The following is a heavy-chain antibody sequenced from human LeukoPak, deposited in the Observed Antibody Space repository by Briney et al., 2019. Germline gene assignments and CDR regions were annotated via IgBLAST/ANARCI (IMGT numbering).Heavy chain of an antibody. CDR2: INRDGTEK. V-gene: IGHV3-7*04. J-gene: IGHJ4*02. CDR1: GFNFSDSR. Sequence: GGSLRLSCATSGFNFSDSRMTWVRQAPGKGLQWVANINRDGTEKHFLDSVEGRFTISRDNAKKSLYLLMNSLRLQDTAVYFCVRGDWYFESWGQGTLVTVSS. CDR3: VRGDWYFES. D-gene: IGHD2-21*01.